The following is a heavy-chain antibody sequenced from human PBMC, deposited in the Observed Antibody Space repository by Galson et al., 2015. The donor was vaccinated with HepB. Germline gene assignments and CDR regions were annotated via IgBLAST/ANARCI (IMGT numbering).Heavy chain of an antibody. CDR1: GGTFSSYT. D-gene: IGHD3-10*01. CDR3: ARMGSGSYSQH. Sequence: SVKVSCKASGGTFSSYTLSWVRQAPGQGLEWMGRIIPILGIANYAQKFQGRVTITADKSTSTAYMELSSLRSEDTAVYYCARMGSGSYSQHWGQGTLVTVSS. J-gene: IGHJ1*01. CDR2: IIPILGIA. V-gene: IGHV1-69*02.